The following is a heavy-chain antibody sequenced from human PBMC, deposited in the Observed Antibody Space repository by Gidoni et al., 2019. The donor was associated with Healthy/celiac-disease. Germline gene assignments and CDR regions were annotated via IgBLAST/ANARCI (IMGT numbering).Heavy chain of an antibody. V-gene: IGHV3-21*01. J-gene: IGHJ4*02. D-gene: IGHD3-22*01. CDR1: GFPFSSYS. Sequence: EVQLVESGGGLVKPGGSLRLSCAASGFPFSSYSMNWVRQAPGKGLEWVSSISSSSSYIYYADSVKGRFTISRDNAKNSLYLQMNSLRAEDTAVYYCAGRAMYYYDSSGYSDYWGQGTLVTVSS. CDR2: ISSSSSYI. CDR3: AGRAMYYYDSSGYSDY.